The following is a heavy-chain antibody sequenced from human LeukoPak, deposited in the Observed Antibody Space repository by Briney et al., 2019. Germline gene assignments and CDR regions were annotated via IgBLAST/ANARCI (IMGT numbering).Heavy chain of an antibody. V-gene: IGHV1-69*04. D-gene: IGHD5-18*01. J-gene: IGHJ3*02. CDR1: GGTFSSYA. Sequence: AASVKVSCTASGGTFSSYAISWVRQAPGQGLEWMGRIIPILGIANYAQKFQGRVTITADKSTSTAYMELSSLRSEDTAVYYCARGSRQLWSGVAFDIWGQGTMVTVSS. CDR2: IIPILGIA. CDR3: ARGSRQLWSGVAFDI.